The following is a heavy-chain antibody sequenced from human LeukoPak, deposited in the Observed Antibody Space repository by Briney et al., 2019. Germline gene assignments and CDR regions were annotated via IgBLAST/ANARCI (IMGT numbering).Heavy chain of an antibody. CDR2: SGGGVSA. CDR3: AKSLTVTPGVDKPDDY. D-gene: IGHD3-10*01. CDR1: GFMFSDYA. J-gene: IGHJ4*02. Sequence: GGSLRLSCVGSGFMFSDYAMTWVRQAPGKGLEWVSSSGGGVSAYYADSVRGRFSISRDNSKNTLYLQMNSLTAEDTAVYFCAKSLTVTPGVDKPDDYWGPGTLVTVSS. V-gene: IGHV3-23*01.